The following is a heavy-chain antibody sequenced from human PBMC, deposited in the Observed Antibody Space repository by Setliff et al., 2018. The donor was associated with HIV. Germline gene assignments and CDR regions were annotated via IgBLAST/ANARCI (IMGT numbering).Heavy chain of an antibody. CDR3: ATSPPRGHSVYIWGSDYIDY. J-gene: IGHJ4*02. CDR1: GFTFSSYN. D-gene: IGHD5-12*01. V-gene: IGHV3-21*04. CDR2: IAFSSSYI. Sequence: GGSLRLSCAASGFTFSSYNMNWVRQAPGKGLEWISSIAFSSSYIYYAASVKGRFTISRDNPKNTVYLQIDALTDVDTAVYFCATSPPRGHSVYIWGSDYIDYWGQGALVTVSS.